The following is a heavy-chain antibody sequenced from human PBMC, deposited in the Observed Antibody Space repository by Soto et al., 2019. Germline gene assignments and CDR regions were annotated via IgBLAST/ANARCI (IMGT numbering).Heavy chain of an antibody. CDR1: GGTFSSYA. Sequence: QVQLVQSGAEVKKPGSSVKVSCKASGGTFSSYAISWVRQAPGQGLEWMGGIIPIFGTANYAQKFQGRVTITADESTSTAYMEPSSLRSEDTAVYYCARDRGWNDVLGIYYYYGMDVWGQGTTVTVSS. D-gene: IGHD1-1*01. CDR2: IIPIFGTA. J-gene: IGHJ6*02. V-gene: IGHV1-69*01. CDR3: ARDRGWNDVLGIYYYYGMDV.